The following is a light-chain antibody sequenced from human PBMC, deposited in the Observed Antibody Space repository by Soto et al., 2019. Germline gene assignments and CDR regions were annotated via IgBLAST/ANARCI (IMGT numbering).Light chain of an antibody. V-gene: IGLV2-14*01. Sequence: QSVLTQPASVSGSPGQSITISCTGTSSDVGGYHYVSWYQQHPGKAPKLMIYEVSNRSSGVSNRFSGSTSGNTASLTISGLQAEDEADYYCSSYTSSSTVVFGGGTKLTVL. CDR3: SSYTSSSTVV. CDR1: SSDVGGYHY. CDR2: EVS. J-gene: IGLJ2*01.